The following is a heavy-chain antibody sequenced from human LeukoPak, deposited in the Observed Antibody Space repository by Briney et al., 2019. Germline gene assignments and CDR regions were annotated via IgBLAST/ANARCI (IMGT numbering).Heavy chain of an antibody. D-gene: IGHD3-9*01. CDR3: ARSGALTGYLY. J-gene: IGHJ4*02. CDR1: GGSISSYY. Sequence: PSETLSLTCTVSGGSISSYYGSWIRQPPGKGLEWIGYIYYIGNTNYNPSLESRVTISVDTSKNQFSLKLSSVTAADTAVYYCARSGALTGYLYWGQGTLVTVSS. CDR2: IYYIGNT. V-gene: IGHV4-59*01.